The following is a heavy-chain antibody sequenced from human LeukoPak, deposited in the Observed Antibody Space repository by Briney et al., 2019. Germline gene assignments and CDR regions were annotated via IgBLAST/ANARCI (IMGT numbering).Heavy chain of an antibody. Sequence: GGSLRLSCAASGFTFSSYSMNWVRQAPGKGLEWVSYISSSSSTIYYADSVKGRFTISRDNAKNSLYLQMNSLRAEDTAVYYCARDPYRSGYYAGAFDIWGQGTMVTVSS. CDR2: ISSSSSTI. V-gene: IGHV3-48*01. J-gene: IGHJ3*02. CDR3: ARDPYRSGYYAGAFDI. D-gene: IGHD3-22*01. CDR1: GFTFSSYS.